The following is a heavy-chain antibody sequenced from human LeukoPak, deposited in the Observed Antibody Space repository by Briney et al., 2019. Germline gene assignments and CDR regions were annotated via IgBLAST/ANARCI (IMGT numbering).Heavy chain of an antibody. Sequence: QPGGSLRLSCSASGFTFSSYAMHWVRQAPGKGLEYVSAISSNGGSTYYADSVKGRFTISRDNSKNTLYLQMNSLRPEDTAVYYCARDWGRRYSSGWYGDFDYWGQGTLVTVSS. V-gene: IGHV3-64*04. D-gene: IGHD6-19*01. CDR2: ISSNGGST. CDR1: GFTFSSYA. CDR3: ARDWGRRYSSGWYGDFDY. J-gene: IGHJ4*02.